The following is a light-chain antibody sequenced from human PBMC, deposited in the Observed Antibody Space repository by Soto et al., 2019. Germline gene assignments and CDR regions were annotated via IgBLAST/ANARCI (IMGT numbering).Light chain of an antibody. CDR2: GAS. CDR1: QSVSSSY. J-gene: IGKJ3*01. Sequence: ELVLTQSPGPLSLSPGARTTLSCRASQSVSSSYLAWYQQKPVQAPRLLIYGASSRATGIPGRFSGSGSGTDFTLTISRLETEDFAVDYSQHYGRSPFTFGPGTKVDIK. CDR3: QHYGRSPFT. V-gene: IGKV3-20*01.